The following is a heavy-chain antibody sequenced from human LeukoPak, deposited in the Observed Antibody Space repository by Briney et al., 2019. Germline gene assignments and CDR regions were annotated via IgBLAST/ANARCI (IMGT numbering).Heavy chain of an antibody. V-gene: IGHV3-7*01. Sequence: QSGGSLRLSCAASGFSFSGYWMSWVRQAPGKGLEWLANIKADGSETYYVDSVKGRFTISRDNARNSLFLQMNILVADDTAVYYCARGKGWLDVWGQGTPVTVSS. J-gene: IGHJ5*02. CDR2: IKADGSET. CDR1: GFSFSGYW. CDR3: ARGKGWLDV.